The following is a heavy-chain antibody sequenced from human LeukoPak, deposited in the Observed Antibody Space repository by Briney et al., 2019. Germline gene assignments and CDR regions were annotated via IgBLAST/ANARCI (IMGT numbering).Heavy chain of an antibody. CDR3: AGDWELGF. D-gene: IGHD3-10*01. J-gene: IGHJ4*02. CDR1: GYPFTSYY. Sequence: ASVKVSCKASGYPFTSYYMHWVRQAPGQGLEWMGTINPTGDSTINAQKFQGRVTMTRDTSTSTVYMELNSLRSEDTAVYYCAGDWELGFWGQGTLVTVSS. CDR2: INPTGDST. V-gene: IGHV1-46*01.